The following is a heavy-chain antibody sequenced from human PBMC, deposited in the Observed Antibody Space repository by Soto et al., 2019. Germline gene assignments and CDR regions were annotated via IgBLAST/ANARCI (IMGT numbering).Heavy chain of an antibody. CDR1: GGSMSSYY. D-gene: IGHD3-3*01. Sequence: SETLSLTCTVSGGSMSSYYWTWIRQPAGKGLEWIGRVYSSGGTHYNPSLKSRVTISLDTSKNQFSLRLLSVTDADTAVYYCARGQRFSDWFDPWGQGALVTVSS. CDR2: VYSSGGT. V-gene: IGHV4-4*07. J-gene: IGHJ5*02. CDR3: ARGQRFSDWFDP.